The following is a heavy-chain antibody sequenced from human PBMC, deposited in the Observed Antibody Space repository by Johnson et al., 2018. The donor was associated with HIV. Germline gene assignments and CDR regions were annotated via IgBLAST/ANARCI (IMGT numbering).Heavy chain of an antibody. CDR2: IWFDGTNK. CDR3: AKDERLVATADYGSERGAFGI. CDR1: GFTFSNYG. Sequence: QVQLVESGGGVVQAGRSLRLSCAASGFTFSNYGMHWVRQAPGKGLEWVAVIWFDGTNKYYADSVKGRFTISRDNSKNTLYLQMNSLRAEDTAVYYCAKDERLVATADYGSERGAFGIWGQGTMVTVSS. V-gene: IGHV3-33*06. D-gene: IGHD3-10*01. J-gene: IGHJ3*02.